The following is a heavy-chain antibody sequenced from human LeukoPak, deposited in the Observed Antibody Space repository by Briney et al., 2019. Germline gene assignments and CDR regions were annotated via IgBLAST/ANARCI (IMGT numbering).Heavy chain of an antibody. V-gene: IGHV4-30-4*01. D-gene: IGHD5-12*01. CDR2: IYYRGST. J-gene: IGHJ4*02. CDR1: GGSLSIGYYY. CDR3: ARGGYGDFDY. Sequence: PSETLSLTCTVSGGSLSIGYYYWSWIRQPPAKVLEWIGYIYYRGSTDYNPSLKSRVTISVDTCKNQFSLKLSSVTAGDTAVYYCARGGYGDFDYWGQGTLVTVSS.